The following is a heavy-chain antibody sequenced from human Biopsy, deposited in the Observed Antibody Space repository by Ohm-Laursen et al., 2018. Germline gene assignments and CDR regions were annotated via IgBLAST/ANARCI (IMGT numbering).Heavy chain of an antibody. J-gene: IGHJ4*02. D-gene: IGHD2-15*01. CDR1: GYTFTAYF. CDR3: ARDPYCSGGNCYSPLDH. Sequence: ASVKVSCKVSGYTFTAYFIYWVRQSPGQGLEWMGWIDPDGGRTSFGQNFQGRVTMTSDTSTGTAYLELTRLRSDDTAVYYCARDPYCSGGNCYSPLDHWGQGTLVTVSA. V-gene: IGHV1-2*02. CDR2: IDPDGGRT.